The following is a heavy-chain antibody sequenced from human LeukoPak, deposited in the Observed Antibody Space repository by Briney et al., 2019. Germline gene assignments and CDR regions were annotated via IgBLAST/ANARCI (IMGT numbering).Heavy chain of an antibody. J-gene: IGHJ6*03. V-gene: IGHV1-69*06. Sequence: SVKVSCKASGGTFSSYAISWVRQAPGQGLEWMGGIIPIFGTANYAQKFQGRVTITADKSTSTAYMELSSLRSEDTAVYYCAKFWGEQHSIAARPGYYYYYMDVWGKGTTVTVSS. CDR2: IIPIFGTA. CDR3: AKFWGEQHSIAARPGYYYYYMDV. D-gene: IGHD6-6*01. CDR1: GGTFSSYA.